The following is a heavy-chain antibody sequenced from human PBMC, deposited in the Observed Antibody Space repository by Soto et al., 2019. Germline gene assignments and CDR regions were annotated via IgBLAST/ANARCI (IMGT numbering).Heavy chain of an antibody. V-gene: IGHV1-46*01. CDR3: ARDYDFWSGYYEWGYYYGMDV. CDR2: INPSGGST. J-gene: IGHJ6*02. CDR1: GYTFTSYY. D-gene: IGHD3-3*01. Sequence: ASVKVSCKASGYTFTSYYMHWMRQAPGQGLEWMGIINPSGGSTSYAQKFQGRVTMTRDTSTSTVYMELSSLRSEDTAVYYCARDYDFWSGYYEWGYYYGMDVWGQGTTVTVSS.